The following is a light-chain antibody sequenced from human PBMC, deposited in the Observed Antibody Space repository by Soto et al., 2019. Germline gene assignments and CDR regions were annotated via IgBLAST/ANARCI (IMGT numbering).Light chain of an antibody. Sequence: DIQMTQSPSSLSASVGDRVTITCRASQSISTYLNWYQQHPGKAPELLIYTASNLESGVPSRFSSSGSGTDFALTISSLQPEDFATYYCQQSYGIPPVTFGGGTKVEIK. J-gene: IGKJ4*01. CDR2: TAS. CDR3: QQSYGIPPVT. CDR1: QSISTY. V-gene: IGKV1-39*01.